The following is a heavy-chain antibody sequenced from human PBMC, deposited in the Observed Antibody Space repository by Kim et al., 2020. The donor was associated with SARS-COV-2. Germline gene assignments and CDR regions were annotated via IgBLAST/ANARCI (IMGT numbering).Heavy chain of an antibody. CDR1: GFTFSLYG. Sequence: GGSLRLSCAASGFTFSLYGMHWVRQAPGKGLEWVAVIWYDGSNKYYADSVKGRFTISRDNSKNTLYLQMNSLRAEDTAVYYCARDKTGDYLFDYWGQGTLVTVSS. V-gene: IGHV3-33*08. CDR2: IWYDGSNK. CDR3: ARDKTGDYLFDY. D-gene: IGHD4-17*01. J-gene: IGHJ4*02.